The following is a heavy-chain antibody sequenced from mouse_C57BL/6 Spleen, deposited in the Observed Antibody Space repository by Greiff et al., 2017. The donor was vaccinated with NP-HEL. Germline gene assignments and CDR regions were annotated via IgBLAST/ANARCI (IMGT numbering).Heavy chain of an antibody. D-gene: IGHD1-1*01. CDR1: GYTFTSYW. V-gene: IGHV1-52*01. J-gene: IGHJ1*03. Sequence: VQLQQSGAELVRPGSSVKLSCKASGYTFTSYWMHWVKQRPIQGLEWIGNIDPSDSETHYNQKFKDKATLTVDKSSSTAYMQLSSLTSEDSAVYYCARGGDYYGSSYGYFDVWGTGTTVTVSS. CDR2: IDPSDSET. CDR3: ARGGDYYGSSYGYFDV.